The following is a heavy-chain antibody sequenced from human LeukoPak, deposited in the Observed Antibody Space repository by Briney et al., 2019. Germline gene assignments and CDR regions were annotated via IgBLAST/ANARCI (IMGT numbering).Heavy chain of an antibody. CDR1: GASIDSYY. CDR2: IYYSGTT. V-gene: IGHV4-59*01. D-gene: IGHD3-3*01. CDR3: ARAYDFWSGYYQFDY. J-gene: IGHJ4*02. Sequence: PSETLSLTCTISGASIDSYYWSWIRQPPGKGLEWIGYIYYSGTTNYNPSLKRRVTISVDTSKNQFSLKLSSVTAADTAVYYCARAYDFWSGYYQFDYWGQGTLVTVSS.